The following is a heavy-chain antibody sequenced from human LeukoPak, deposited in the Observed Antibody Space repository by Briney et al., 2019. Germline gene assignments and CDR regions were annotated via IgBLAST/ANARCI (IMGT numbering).Heavy chain of an antibody. CDR3: AKERGDWRYFDY. V-gene: IGHV3-30*18. J-gene: IGHJ4*02. CDR2: MSFDGSHT. D-gene: IGHD3-9*01. Sequence: GGSLRLSCAAPGFTFSSYGMHWVRQAPGKGLEWVAVMSFDGSHTYYADSVRGRFTISRDNSKNTLYLQMNSLRAEDTAVYYCAKERGDWRYFDYWGQGTLVTVSS. CDR1: GFTFSSYG.